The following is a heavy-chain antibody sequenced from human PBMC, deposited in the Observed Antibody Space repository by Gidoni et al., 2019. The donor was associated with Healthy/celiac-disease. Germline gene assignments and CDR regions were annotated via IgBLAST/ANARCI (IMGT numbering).Heavy chain of an antibody. CDR1: GGSISSSSYY. V-gene: IGHV4-39*01. CDR3: ATGGTGYSYGHDFDY. D-gene: IGHD5-18*01. CDR2: IYYSGST. J-gene: IGHJ4*02. Sequence: QLQLQESGPGLVKPSETLSLTCTVSGGSISSSSYYWGWIRQPPGKGLEWIGSIYYSGSTYYKPSLKSRVTISVDTSKNQFSLKLSSVTAADTAVYYCATGGTGYSYGHDFDYWGQGTLVTVSS.